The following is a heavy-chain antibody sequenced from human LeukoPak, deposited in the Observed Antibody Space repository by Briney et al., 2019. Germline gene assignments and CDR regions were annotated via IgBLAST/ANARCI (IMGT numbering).Heavy chain of an antibody. CDR1: GFTFSSYS. CDR3: ARDPRLTGMPSHFDY. CDR2: ISSSSSTI. J-gene: IGHJ4*02. Sequence: GGSLRLSCAASGFTFSSYSMNWVRQAPGKGLEWVSYISSSSSTIYYADSVKGRFTISRDNAKNSLYLQMNSLRAEDTAVYYCARDPRLTGMPSHFDYWGQGTLVTVSS. V-gene: IGHV3-48*01. D-gene: IGHD1-20*01.